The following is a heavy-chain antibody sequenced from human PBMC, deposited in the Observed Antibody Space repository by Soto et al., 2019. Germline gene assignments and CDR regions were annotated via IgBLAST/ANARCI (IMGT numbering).Heavy chain of an antibody. J-gene: IGHJ5*02. CDR3: ASLRLGYCSGGSCYANWFDP. Sequence: GGSLSLSCAASGLTFSSNSMSWVRQAPGKGLEWVANIKQDGSEKYYVDSVKGRFTISRDNAKNSLYLQMNSLRAEDTAVYYCASLRLGYCSGGSCYANWFDPWGQGTLVTVSS. CDR1: GLTFSSNS. V-gene: IGHV3-7*01. D-gene: IGHD2-15*01. CDR2: IKQDGSEK.